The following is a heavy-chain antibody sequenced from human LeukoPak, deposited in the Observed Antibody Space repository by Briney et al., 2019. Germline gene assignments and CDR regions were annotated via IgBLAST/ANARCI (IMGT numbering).Heavy chain of an antibody. V-gene: IGHV1-2*02. CDR1: GYTFTGYY. Sequence: ASVKVSCKASGYTFTGYYMHWVRQAPGQGLEWRGWINPNSGGTNYAQKFQGRVTMTRDTSISTAYMELSRLRSDDTAVYYCARVGYQLQYNWFDPWGQGTLVTVSS. CDR3: ARVGYQLQYNWFDP. CDR2: INPNSGGT. D-gene: IGHD2-2*01. J-gene: IGHJ5*02.